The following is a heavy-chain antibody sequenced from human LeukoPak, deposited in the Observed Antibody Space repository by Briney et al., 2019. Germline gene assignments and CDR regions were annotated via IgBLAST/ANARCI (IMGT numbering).Heavy chain of an antibody. J-gene: IGHJ6*03. Sequence: SETLSLTCTVSGGSISSYYWSWIRQPPGKGLEWIGYIYTSGSTNYNPSLKSRVTISVDTSKNQFSLKLSSVTAADTAVYYCARLGLPDSITGYYYYYMDVRGKGTTVTVSS. CDR3: ARLGLPDSITGYYYYYMDV. CDR2: IYTSGST. D-gene: IGHD3-16*01. CDR1: GGSISSYY. V-gene: IGHV4-4*09.